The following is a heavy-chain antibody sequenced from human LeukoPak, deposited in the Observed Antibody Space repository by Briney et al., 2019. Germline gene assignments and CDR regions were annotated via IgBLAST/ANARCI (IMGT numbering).Heavy chain of an antibody. CDR1: GGSFSGYY. D-gene: IGHD6-13*01. CDR3: AMHTVIASSWSLDY. J-gene: IGHJ4*02. Sequence: SETLSLTCAVYGGSFSGYYWSWIRQPPGKGLEWIGEINHSGSTNYNPSLKSRVTISVDTSKNQFSLKLSSVTAADTAVYYCAMHTVIASSWSLDYWGQGTLVTVSS. V-gene: IGHV4-34*01. CDR2: INHSGST.